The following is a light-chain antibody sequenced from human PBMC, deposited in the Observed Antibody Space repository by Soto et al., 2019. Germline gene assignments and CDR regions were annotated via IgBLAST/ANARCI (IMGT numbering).Light chain of an antibody. CDR2: LNSDGSH. CDR1: SGHSSYA. CDR3: QTWGTGNHYV. V-gene: IGLV4-69*01. J-gene: IGLJ1*01. Sequence: QSVLTQSPSASASLGASVKLTCTLSSGHSSYAIGWHQQQPEKGPRYLMKLNSDGSHSKGDGIPDRFSGSSSGAERYLTISSLQPQDEADYYCQTWGTGNHYVFGTGTKLTVL.